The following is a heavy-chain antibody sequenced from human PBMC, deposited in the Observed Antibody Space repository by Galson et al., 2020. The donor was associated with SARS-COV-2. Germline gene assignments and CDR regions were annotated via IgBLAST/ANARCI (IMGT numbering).Heavy chain of an antibody. CDR3: ARGDYYDSSGYYCGRHGYYYYYMDV. CDR2: INPNSGGT. V-gene: IGHV1-2*06. CDR1: GYTFTGYY. J-gene: IGHJ6*03. D-gene: IGHD3-22*01. Sequence: ASVKVSCKASGYTFTGYYMHWVRQAPGQGLEWMGRINPNSGGTNYAQKFQGRVTMTRDTSISTAYMELSSLRSDDTAVYYCARGDYYDSSGYYCGRHGYYYYYMDVWGKGTTVTISS.